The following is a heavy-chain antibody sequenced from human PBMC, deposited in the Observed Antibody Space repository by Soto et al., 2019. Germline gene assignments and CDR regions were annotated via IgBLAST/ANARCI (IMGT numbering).Heavy chain of an antibody. CDR1: GYSFTSYW. V-gene: IGHV5-51*01. D-gene: IGHD2-8*01. J-gene: IGHJ6*02. CDR2: IYPGDSDT. Sequence: PGESLKISCKGSGYSFTSYWIGWVRQMPGKGLEWMGIIYPGDSDTRYSPSFQGQVTISADKSSSTAYLQWSSLQASDTAMYYCARRGYCTNGVCYRYGMDVWGQGTTVTVSS. CDR3: ARRGYCTNGVCYRYGMDV.